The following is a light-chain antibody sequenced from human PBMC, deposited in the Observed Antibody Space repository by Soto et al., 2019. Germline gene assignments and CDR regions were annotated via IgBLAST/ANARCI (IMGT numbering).Light chain of an antibody. CDR1: QSVSSYY. J-gene: IGKJ4*01. V-gene: IGKV3-20*01. CDR2: AAS. Sequence: EIVLTQSPGTLSLSPGERATLSCRASQSVSSYYLAWYQQKPGQAPRLLIYAASSRATGIPDRFSGSGSGTDFTLTISSLEPEDFAVYYCQQYGNSPLTFGGGTKVDNK. CDR3: QQYGNSPLT.